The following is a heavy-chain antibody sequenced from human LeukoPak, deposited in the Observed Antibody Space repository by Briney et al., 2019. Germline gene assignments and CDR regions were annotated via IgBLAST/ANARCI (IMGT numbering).Heavy chain of an antibody. CDR3: ASGPYRSGSGGRDTWFDP. Sequence: GASVEVSCKASGGAFSSYAISWVGEAPGQGLEWMGRIIPILGIANYAQKFQGRGTITADQSTSTAYMELSSLRSEDTAVYYCASGPYRSGSGGRDTWFDPWGQGPLVTVSS. D-gene: IGHD3-10*01. J-gene: IGHJ5*02. CDR1: GGAFSSYA. V-gene: IGHV1-69*04. CDR2: IIPILGIA.